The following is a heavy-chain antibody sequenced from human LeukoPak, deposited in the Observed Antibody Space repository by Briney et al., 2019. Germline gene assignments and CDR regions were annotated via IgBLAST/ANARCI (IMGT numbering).Heavy chain of an antibody. CDR2: IYYSGST. V-gene: IGHV4-59*01. D-gene: IGHD3-22*01. J-gene: IGHJ4*02. Sequence: SETLSLSCTVSGASINTYYWTWIRQPPGKGLEWIGYIYYSGSTSYNPSLKSRVTMSVDTSRTQFSLKLSSVTAADTAVYYCARGITMIDWGQGTLVTVSS. CDR1: GASINTYY. CDR3: ARGITMID.